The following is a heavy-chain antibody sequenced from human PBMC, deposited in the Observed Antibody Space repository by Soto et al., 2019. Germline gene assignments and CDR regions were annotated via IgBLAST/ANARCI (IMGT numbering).Heavy chain of an antibody. D-gene: IGHD2-15*01. CDR1: GGSLTDYY. V-gene: IGHV4-34*01. J-gene: IGHJ4*02. Sequence: NPSETLSLTCAVYGGSLTDYYWSWIRQPPGKGLEWIGEINDRGVTNYNPSLKSRVTISVDTSNNQFSLKMNSVTAADTAVYYFARGGGGPARYWGQGIPVTVSS. CDR2: INDRGVT. CDR3: ARGGGGPARY.